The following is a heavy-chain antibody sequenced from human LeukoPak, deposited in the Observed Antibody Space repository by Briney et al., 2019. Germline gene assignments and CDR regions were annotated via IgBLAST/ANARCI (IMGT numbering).Heavy chain of an antibody. V-gene: IGHV3-30*18. D-gene: IGHD3-22*01. CDR2: ISYDGSNK. Sequence: PGRSLRLSCATSGFIFNNYDPHWVRQAPGKGLEWVAVISYDGSNKYYADSVKGRFTISRDNSKNTLYLQMNSLRAEDTAVYYCAKPDDYYDSSGLFDYWGQGTLVTVSS. J-gene: IGHJ4*02. CDR3: AKPDDYYDSSGLFDY. CDR1: GFIFNNYD.